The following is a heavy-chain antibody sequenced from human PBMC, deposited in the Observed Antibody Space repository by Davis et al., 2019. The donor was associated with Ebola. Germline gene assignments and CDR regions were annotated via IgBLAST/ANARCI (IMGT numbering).Heavy chain of an antibody. Sequence: GESLKTSCAASGFTFSSYWMSWVRQAPGKGLEWVANIKQDGSEKYYVDSVKGRFTISRDNAKNSLYLQMNSLRAEDTAVYYCARERYSGSYYGNLDYWGQGTLVTVSS. CDR2: IKQDGSEK. CDR3: ARERYSGSYYGNLDY. J-gene: IGHJ4*02. V-gene: IGHV3-7*01. CDR1: GFTFSSYW. D-gene: IGHD1-26*01.